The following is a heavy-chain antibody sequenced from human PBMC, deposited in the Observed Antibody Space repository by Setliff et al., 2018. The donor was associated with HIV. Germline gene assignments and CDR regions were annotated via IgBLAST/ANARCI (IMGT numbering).Heavy chain of an antibody. J-gene: IGHJ5*02. D-gene: IGHD3-10*01. CDR1: SGSFSGYY. V-gene: IGHV4-34*10. Sequence: SETLSLTCAVYSGSFSGYYWAWIRQPPGQVLEWIGSIHYDGGTYYNPSLKSRVHISIDTSKSEFSLKVNSVTAADTAVYFCARYHYGVDWFDPWGRGTLVTVSS. CDR2: IHYDGGT. CDR3: ARYHYGVDWFDP.